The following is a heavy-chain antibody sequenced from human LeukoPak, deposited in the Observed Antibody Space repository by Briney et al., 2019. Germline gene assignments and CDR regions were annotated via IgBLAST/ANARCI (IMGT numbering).Heavy chain of an antibody. CDR2: IYYSGST. V-gene: IGHV4-59*08. D-gene: IGHD5-24*01. CDR3: ARHAYDLNYDSWLDP. J-gene: IGHJ5*02. Sequence: KPSETLSLTCTVSGGSISSYYWSWIRQPPGKGLEWIGYIYYSGSTNYNPSLKSRVTISVDTSKNQFSLKLSSVTAADTAVYYCARHAYDLNYDSWLDPWGQGTLVTVSS. CDR1: GGSISSYY.